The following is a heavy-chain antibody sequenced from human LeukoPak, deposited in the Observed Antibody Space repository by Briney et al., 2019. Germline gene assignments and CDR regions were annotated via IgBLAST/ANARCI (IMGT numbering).Heavy chain of an antibody. J-gene: IGHJ4*02. Sequence: ASVTVSCKASGYTFTSYDINWVRQATGQGLEWMGWMKPNSGDTGYAQKFQGRVTMTRNTSISTAYMELSSLRSEDTAVYSCAGGPPESSSTDCGGQGTLVTVSS. V-gene: IGHV1-8*01. CDR3: AGGPPESSSTDC. CDR2: MKPNSGDT. CDR1: GYTFTSYD. D-gene: IGHD6-13*01.